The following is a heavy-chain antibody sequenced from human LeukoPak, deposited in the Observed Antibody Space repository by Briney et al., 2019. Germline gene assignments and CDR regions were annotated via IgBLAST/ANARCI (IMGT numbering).Heavy chain of an antibody. CDR1: GDSISGYY. CDR2: IFYSGSA. CDR3: ARDRSVSARLFDY. D-gene: IGHD6-6*01. J-gene: IGHJ4*02. Sequence: SETLSFTCTVSGDSISGYYWHWIRQPPGKGLEWIAYIFYSGSANYNPSLKSRVTISVDTSKNQFSLKLSSVTAADTAVYYCARDRSVSARLFDYWGQGTLVTVSP. V-gene: IGHV4-59*01.